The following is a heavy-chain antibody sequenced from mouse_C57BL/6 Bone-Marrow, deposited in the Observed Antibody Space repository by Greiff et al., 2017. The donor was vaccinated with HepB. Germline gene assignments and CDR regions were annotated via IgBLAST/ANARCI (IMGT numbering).Heavy chain of an antibody. Sequence: ESGPGLVKPSQTVFLTCTVTGISITTGNYRWSWIRQFPGNKLEWIGYIYYSGTITYNPSLTSRTTITRDTPKNQFFLEMNSLTAEDTATYYCARGYSNPYYYAMDYWGQGTSVTVSS. D-gene: IGHD2-5*01. CDR3: ARGYSNPYYYAMDY. J-gene: IGHJ4*01. V-gene: IGHV3-5*01. CDR1: GISITTGNYR. CDR2: IYYSGTI.